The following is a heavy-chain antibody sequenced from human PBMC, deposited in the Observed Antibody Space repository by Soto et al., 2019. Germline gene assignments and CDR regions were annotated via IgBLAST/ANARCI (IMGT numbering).Heavy chain of an antibody. V-gene: IGHV4-34*01. Sequence: PSETLSLTCAVYGGSFGGYYWSWIRQPPGKGLEWIGEINYSGNTNYNPSLKSRVSISVDTSKNQLFLNMSSVTAADTAMYYCARHHVRGRTIVGAAEYWGQGTLVTDSS. CDR3: ARHHVRGRTIVGAAEY. CDR1: GGSFGGYY. D-gene: IGHD1-26*01. J-gene: IGHJ4*02. CDR2: INYSGNT.